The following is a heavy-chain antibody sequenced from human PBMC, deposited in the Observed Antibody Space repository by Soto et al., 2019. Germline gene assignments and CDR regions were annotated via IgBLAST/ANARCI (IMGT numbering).Heavy chain of an antibody. Sequence: SETLSLTCAVSGGSISSSNWWTWVRQSPGKGLEWIGEIHHSGSTNYNPSLKSRVTISVDNSKNQFSLKLTSVTATDTAVYYCARTSYYDSSGYYGMDVWGQGTTVTVSS. D-gene: IGHD3-22*01. CDR1: GGSISSSNW. CDR2: IHHSGST. J-gene: IGHJ6*02. V-gene: IGHV4-4*02. CDR3: ARTSYYDSSGYYGMDV.